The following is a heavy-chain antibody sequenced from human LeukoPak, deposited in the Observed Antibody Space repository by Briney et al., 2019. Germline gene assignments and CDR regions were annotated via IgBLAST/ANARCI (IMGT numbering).Heavy chain of an antibody. CDR2: IRSKAYGGTT. CDR1: GFTFGDYA. CDR3: TRDGIPYSSSWHCY. V-gene: IGHV3-49*04. Sequence: PGRSLRLSCTASGFTFGDYAMSWVRQAPGKGLEWVGFIRSKAYGGTTEYAASVKGRFTISRDDSKSIAYLQMNSLKTEDTAVYYCTRDGIPYSSSWHCYWGQGTLVTVSS. D-gene: IGHD6-13*01. J-gene: IGHJ4*02.